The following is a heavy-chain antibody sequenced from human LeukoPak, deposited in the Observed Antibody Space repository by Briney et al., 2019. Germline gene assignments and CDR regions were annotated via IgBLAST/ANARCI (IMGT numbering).Heavy chain of an antibody. D-gene: IGHD5-18*01. CDR2: IYHSGST. V-gene: IGHV4-38-2*02. CDR3: ARGTAMVVGLIDY. J-gene: IGHJ4*02. Sequence: PSETLSLTCTVSGYSISSGYYWGWIRQPPGKGLEWIGSIYHSGSTYYNPSLKSRVTISVDTSKNQFSLKLSSVTAADTAVYYCARGTAMVVGLIDYWGQGTLVTVSS. CDR1: GYSISSGYY.